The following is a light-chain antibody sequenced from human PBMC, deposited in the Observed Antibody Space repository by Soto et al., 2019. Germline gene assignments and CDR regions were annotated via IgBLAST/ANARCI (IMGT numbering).Light chain of an antibody. CDR2: DAS. CDR1: KLINNW. CDR3: QQYSTSWT. V-gene: IGKV1-5*01. Sequence: DLQMTQSPSTLSASVGDRVTITCRASKLINNWLAWYQQKPGKAPNLLIYDASTVETGVPARFSGGGSESEFTLSSSSLPPDDFSPHYCQQYSTSWTFGQGNNVDIK. J-gene: IGKJ1*01.